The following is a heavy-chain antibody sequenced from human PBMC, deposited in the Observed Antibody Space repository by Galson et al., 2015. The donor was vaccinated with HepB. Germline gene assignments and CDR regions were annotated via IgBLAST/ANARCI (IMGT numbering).Heavy chain of an antibody. CDR2: INHSGST. CDR1: GGSFSGYY. Sequence: ETLSLTCAVYGGSFSGYYWIWIRQPPGKGLEWIGEINHSGSTNYNPSLKSRVTISVDTSKNQFSLKLSSVTAADTAVYYCASAPYYYDWEDAFDIWGQGTMVTVSS. CDR3: ASAPYYYDWEDAFDI. D-gene: IGHD3-22*01. J-gene: IGHJ3*02. V-gene: IGHV4-34*01.